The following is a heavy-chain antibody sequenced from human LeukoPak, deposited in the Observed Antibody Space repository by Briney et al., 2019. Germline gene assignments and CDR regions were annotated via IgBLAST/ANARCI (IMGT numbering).Heavy chain of an antibody. CDR3: ARDLGYGEFDY. J-gene: IGHJ4*02. CDR1: GGSISSYY. V-gene: IGHV4-59*12. Sequence: SETLSLTCTVSGGSISSYYWSWIRQPPGKGLEWIGYIYYSGSTNYNPSLKSRVTISVDTSKNQFPLKLSSVTAADTAVYYCARDLGYGEFDYWGQGTLVTVSS. CDR2: IYYSGST. D-gene: IGHD4-17*01.